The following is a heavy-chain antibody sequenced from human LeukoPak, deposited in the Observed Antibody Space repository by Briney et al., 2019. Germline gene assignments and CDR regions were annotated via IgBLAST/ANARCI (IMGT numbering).Heavy chain of an antibody. CDR1: GFPFSVYE. J-gene: IGHJ4*02. CDR3: ALLAVASDFDY. CDR2: IGSSGTTR. V-gene: IGHV3-48*03. D-gene: IGHD6-19*01. Sequence: PGGSLRLSCAVSGFPFSVYEINWVRQAPGKGLEWVSNIGSSGTTRYYADPVKGRFSISRDNAENSLYLQMNSLRVEDTGIYYCALLAVASDFDYWGQGALVTVSS.